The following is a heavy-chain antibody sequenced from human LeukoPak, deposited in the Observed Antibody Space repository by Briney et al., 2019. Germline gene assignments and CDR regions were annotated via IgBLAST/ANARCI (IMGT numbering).Heavy chain of an antibody. J-gene: IGHJ4*02. CDR2: IYPGDSAT. V-gene: IGHV5-51*01. D-gene: IGHD3-10*01. CDR1: GSNFTSYW. Sequence: GESLKISCEGSGSNFTSYWIGWVRQMPGKGLEWMGIIYPGDSATRYSPSFQGQVAISADKSIITAYLQWISLKASDTAMYYCARAMTMVRYFDFWGQGILVTVSS. CDR3: ARAMTMVRYFDF.